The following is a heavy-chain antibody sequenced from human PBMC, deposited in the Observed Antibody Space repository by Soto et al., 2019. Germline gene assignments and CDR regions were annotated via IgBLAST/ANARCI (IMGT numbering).Heavy chain of an antibody. D-gene: IGHD4-4*01. J-gene: IGHJ5*02. Sequence: GGSLRLSCAASGFTFSSYWMSWVRQAPGKGLEWVANIKQDGSEKYYVDSVKGRFTISRDNAKNSLYLQMNSLRAEDTAVYYCARETTVTTKTGYWLDPWGQGTLVTVSS. CDR1: GFTFSSYW. CDR3: ARETTVTTKTGYWLDP. V-gene: IGHV3-7*01. CDR2: IKQDGSEK.